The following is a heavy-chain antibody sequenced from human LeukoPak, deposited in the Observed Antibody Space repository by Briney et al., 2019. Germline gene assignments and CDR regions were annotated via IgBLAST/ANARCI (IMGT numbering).Heavy chain of an antibody. V-gene: IGHV2-5*01. CDR3: AHRRHDILTGYLNYFDY. D-gene: IGHD3-9*01. CDR2: IYWNDDK. CDR1: GFSLSTSGGG. J-gene: IGHJ4*02. Sequence: ESGPTLVKPTQTLTLTCTFSGFSLSTSGGGVGWIRQPPGKALEWLSLIYWNDDKRYSPSLKSRLTITKDTSKNQVVLTMTNMDPVDTATYYCAHRRHDILTGYLNYFDYWGQGTLATVSS.